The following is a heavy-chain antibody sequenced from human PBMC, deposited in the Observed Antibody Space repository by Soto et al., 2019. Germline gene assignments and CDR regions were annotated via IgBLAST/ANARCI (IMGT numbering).Heavy chain of an antibody. Sequence: SEALSLTCTGPGGYISSYHWSWIRQPPGKGLEWIGYIYYSGSTNYNPSLKSRGTISVDTSRNQVALKLSSVTAADTAVYYWARDNPTVTTGMDVWGKGTTVTVSS. CDR2: IYYSGST. V-gene: IGHV4-59*01. CDR3: ARDNPTVTTGMDV. J-gene: IGHJ6*03. D-gene: IGHD4-4*01. CDR1: GGYISSYH.